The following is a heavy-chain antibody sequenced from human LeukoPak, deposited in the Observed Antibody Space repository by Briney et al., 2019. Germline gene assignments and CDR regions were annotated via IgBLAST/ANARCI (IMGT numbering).Heavy chain of an antibody. CDR1: GFTFSSYA. CDR3: ARPEVCGTCYFRTGHFDY. Sequence: PGGSLRLSCAASGFTFSSYAMHWVRQAPGKGLEWVAVMSSDGSNTYYADSVKGRFTISRDISTNTLYLQMNSLRAEDTAVYYCARPEVCGTCYFRTGHFDYWGQGTLVTVSS. V-gene: IGHV3-30*04. D-gene: IGHD2-15*01. CDR2: MSSDGSNT. J-gene: IGHJ4*02.